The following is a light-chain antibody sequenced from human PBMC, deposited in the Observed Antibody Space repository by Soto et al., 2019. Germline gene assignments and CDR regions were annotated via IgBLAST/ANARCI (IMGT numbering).Light chain of an antibody. V-gene: IGKV3-15*01. CDR3: HQYSNWPFT. CDR2: GAS. J-gene: IGKJ2*01. CDR1: QSVDTK. Sequence: EIVMTQSPATLSVSPGEGVTLSCRASQSVDTKLAWYQQKPGQAPSLLIYGASSRATGIPPRFSGSGSGTQFILTITSLQSEDFAVYYCHQYSNWPFTFGQRTMVDI.